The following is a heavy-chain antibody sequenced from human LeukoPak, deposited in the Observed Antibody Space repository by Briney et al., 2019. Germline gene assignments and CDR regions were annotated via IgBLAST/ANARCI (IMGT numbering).Heavy chain of an antibody. CDR3: ARWGELTGVGN. CDR1: GYTFTGFF. V-gene: IGHV1-2*02. D-gene: IGHD1-7*01. J-gene: IGHJ4*02. CDR2: INPNSGDT. Sequence: ASVKVSCKASGYTFTGFFMNWVRQAPGQGLEWMGRINPNSGDTSYAQKFQGRVTMTRDTSITTAYMDLSSLTSDDTAMYYCARWGELTGVGNWGQGTLVTVSP.